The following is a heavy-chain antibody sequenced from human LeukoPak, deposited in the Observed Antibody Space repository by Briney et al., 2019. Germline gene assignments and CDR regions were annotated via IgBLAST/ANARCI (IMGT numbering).Heavy chain of an antibody. J-gene: IGHJ5*02. V-gene: IGHV4-59*01. CDR1: GGSIGRYF. CDR2: ISKSGST. Sequence: PSETLSLNCTVSGGSIGRYFWSWIRQPPGKGLEWIGYISKSGSTNNNPALKSRVTISIDTSKNQFCLKVTSVTAADRAVYYCARGALNWFDPWGHGNLGTASS. CDR3: ARGALNWFDP.